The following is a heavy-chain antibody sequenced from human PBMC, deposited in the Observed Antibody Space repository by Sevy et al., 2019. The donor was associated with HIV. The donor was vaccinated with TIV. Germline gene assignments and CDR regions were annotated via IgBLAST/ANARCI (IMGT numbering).Heavy chain of an antibody. D-gene: IGHD1-26*01. V-gene: IGHV3-30*04. J-gene: IGHJ4*02. CDR2: ISSDGNSQ. Sequence: GGSLRRSCAASGFNFGSHAMHWVRQAPGKGLDWVAVISSDGNSQYSADSVKGRFTISRDNSKNTLYLQMDSLRVEDTAVYYCARDLISGSYSQSLDYWGQGTLVTVSS. CDR1: GFNFGSHA. CDR3: ARDLISGSYSQSLDY.